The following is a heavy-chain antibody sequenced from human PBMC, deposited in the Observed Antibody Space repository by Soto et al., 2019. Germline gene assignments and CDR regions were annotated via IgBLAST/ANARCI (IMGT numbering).Heavy chain of an antibody. CDR1: GFIFSNFG. CDR2: IWYDGSNE. V-gene: IGHV3-33*01. D-gene: IGHD6-19*01. CDR3: ARDDIPGIAVATYGMDV. Sequence: LRLSCAASGFIFSNFGMHWVRQAPGKGLEWVAVIWYDGSNEYYADSVKGRFTISKDNSKNTLYLQMNSLRAEDTAVYYCARDDIPGIAVATYGMDVWGQGTTVTVSS. J-gene: IGHJ6*02.